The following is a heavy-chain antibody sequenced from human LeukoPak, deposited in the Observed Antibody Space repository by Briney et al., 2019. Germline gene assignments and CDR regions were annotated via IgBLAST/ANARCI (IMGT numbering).Heavy chain of an antibody. D-gene: IGHD3-10*01. CDR2: IWYDGSKQ. V-gene: IGHV3-33*01. J-gene: IGHJ4*02. CDR3: ARDLSYGSGEF. Sequence: GGSLRLSCVGSGFTFSRYGIYWVRQAPGKGLEWVAAIWYDGSKQLYRDAVKGRFTISRDDSKNTVFLQMNSLRAEDTAVYFCARDLSYGSGEFWGQGTLVTVSS. CDR1: GFTFSRYG.